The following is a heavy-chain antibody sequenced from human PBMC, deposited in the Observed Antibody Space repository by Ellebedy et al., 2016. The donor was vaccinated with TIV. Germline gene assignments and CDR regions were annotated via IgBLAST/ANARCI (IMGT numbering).Heavy chain of an antibody. CDR1: GGTFSSSA. CDR3: ARDVAAAGSGY. CDR2: IIPILNIA. V-gene: IGHV1-69*04. J-gene: IGHJ4*01. D-gene: IGHD6-13*01. Sequence: AASVKVFCKASGGTFSSSAIIWVRHAPGQRLEWMGRIIPILNIANYAQKFQGRVTITADNSTSTAYMELSSLRAEDTAVEYCARDVAAAGSGYWGHGTLVTVSS.